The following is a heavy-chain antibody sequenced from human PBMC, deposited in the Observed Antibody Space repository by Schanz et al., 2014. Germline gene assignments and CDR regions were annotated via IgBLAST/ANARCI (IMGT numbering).Heavy chain of an antibody. V-gene: IGHV3-30-3*01. CDR1: GFTFNSYA. Sequence: QVQLVESGGGVVQPGGSLRLSCAASGFTFNSYAFHWVRQAPGKGLEWVALISYDGNTKYYADSVKARFTISRDNSKNTVNLQMNSLRAEDTAVYYCAKEKEEVAADGSFFDYWGQGTLVTVSS. J-gene: IGHJ4*02. CDR3: AKEKEEVAADGSFFDY. D-gene: IGHD6-13*01. CDR2: ISYDGNTK.